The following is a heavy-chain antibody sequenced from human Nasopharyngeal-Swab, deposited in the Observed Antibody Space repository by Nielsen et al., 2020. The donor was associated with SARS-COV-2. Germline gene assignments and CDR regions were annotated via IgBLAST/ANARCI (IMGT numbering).Heavy chain of an antibody. CDR1: GVSITSQY. Sequence: SETLPLTCTVSGVSITSQYWSWIRQPPGQGLEWIGYISHNSGTSYNPSLKSRVTMFMDTSKNQFSLRLRSVTAADTAVYYCAKEGATGWFDPWGQGTLVTVSS. V-gene: IGHV4-59*11. CDR2: ISHNSGT. J-gene: IGHJ5*02. CDR3: AKEGATGWFDP.